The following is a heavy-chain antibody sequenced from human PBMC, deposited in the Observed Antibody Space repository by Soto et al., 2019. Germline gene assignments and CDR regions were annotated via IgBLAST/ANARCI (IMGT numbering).Heavy chain of an antibody. J-gene: IGHJ4*02. CDR1: GGTFSSYS. D-gene: IGHD1-26*01. V-gene: IGHV1-69*01. CDR3: ARDGGRHSGGIGY. Sequence: QVQLVQSGAEVKKPGSSVKVSCKASGGTFSSYSINWVRQAPGQGLEWMGEIIPIFGTANYAQKFQGRATTTADESTSTAYMELSSLRSDDTGVYDCARDGGRHSGGIGYWGPGQRVTVSS. CDR2: IIPIFGTA.